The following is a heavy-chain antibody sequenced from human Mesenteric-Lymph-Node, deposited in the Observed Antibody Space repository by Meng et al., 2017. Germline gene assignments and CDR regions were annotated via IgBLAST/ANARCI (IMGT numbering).Heavy chain of an antibody. D-gene: IGHD2/OR15-2a*01. CDR2: IYYSGST. CDR1: GGSISSSSYY. V-gene: IGHV4-39*07. CDR3: ARGGVLWHSTN. J-gene: IGHJ4*02. Sequence: SDTLSLTPTVSGGSISSSSYYWGWIRQPPGKGLEWIGSIYYSGSTYYNPSLKSRVTISVDTSKNQFSLKLCSVTAADTAVYYCARGGVLWHSTNWGQGTLVTVSS.